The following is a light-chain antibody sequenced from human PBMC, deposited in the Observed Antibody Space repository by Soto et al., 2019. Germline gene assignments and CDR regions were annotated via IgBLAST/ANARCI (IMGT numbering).Light chain of an antibody. J-gene: IGKJ2*01. V-gene: IGKV3-15*01. CDR3: QQYNNWPPYT. CDR2: GAS. Sequence: EIVMTQSPATLSVSPGDRATVSCRASQSISSNLAWYQHKPGQAPRLLIYGASTRATGIPDRFSGSGSGAEFTLTISTLQSEDFAVYYCQQYNNWPPYTFGQGTKLEIK. CDR1: QSISSN.